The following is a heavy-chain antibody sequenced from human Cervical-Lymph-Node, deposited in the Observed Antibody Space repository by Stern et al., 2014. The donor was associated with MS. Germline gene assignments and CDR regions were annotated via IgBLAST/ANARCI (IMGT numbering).Heavy chain of an antibody. J-gene: IGHJ5*01. CDR3: ARKGAIVPAAIENWFDS. Sequence: LQLQESGPGLVKPSQTLSLTCTVSGGSISSGGYFWSWIRQHPGKGLEWIGFIYHSGSTYYNPSLKSRLTISVDTSKNQFSLNLSSVTAADTAVYYCARKGAIVPAAIENWFDSWGQGTLVTVSS. D-gene: IGHD2-2*01. CDR2: IYHSGST. V-gene: IGHV4-31*03. CDR1: GGSISSGGYF.